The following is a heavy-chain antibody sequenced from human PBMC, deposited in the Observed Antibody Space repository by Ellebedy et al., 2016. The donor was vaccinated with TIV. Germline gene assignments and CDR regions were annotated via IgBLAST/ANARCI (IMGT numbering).Heavy chain of an antibody. CDR2: ISGSGGST. CDR1: GFTFSSYA. V-gene: IGHV3-23*01. J-gene: IGHJ4*02. D-gene: IGHD2-2*01. CDR3: ARSGGWEYQLLS. Sequence: GGSLRLXXAASGFTFSSYAMSWVRQAPGKGLEWVSAISGSGGSTYYADSVKGRFTISRDNSKNTLYQQMNSLRAEDTAVYYCARSGGWEYQLLSWGQGTLVTVSS.